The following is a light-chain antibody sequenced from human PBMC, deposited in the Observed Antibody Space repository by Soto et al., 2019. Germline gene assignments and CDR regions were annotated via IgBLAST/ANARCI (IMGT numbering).Light chain of an antibody. CDR1: QGISSA. CDR2: DAS. J-gene: IGKJ5*01. Sequence: AIQLTQSPSSLSASVGDRVTITCRASQGISSALAWYQQKPGKAPKLLIYDASSLESGVPSRFSGSGSGTDFTLTISSLPPEDFATDYCQQINSYPQVTFGQGTRLEIK. CDR3: QQINSYPQVT. V-gene: IGKV1-13*02.